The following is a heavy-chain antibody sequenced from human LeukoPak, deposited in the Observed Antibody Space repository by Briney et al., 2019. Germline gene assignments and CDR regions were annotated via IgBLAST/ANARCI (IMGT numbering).Heavy chain of an antibody. CDR2: IYYSGST. CDR3: ARASLELRGFYYYYYMDV. Sequence: SETLSLTCTVSGGSISSGDYYWSWIRQPPGKGLEWIGYIYYSGSTYYNPSLKSRVTLSVDTSKNQFSLKLSSVTAADTAVYYCARASLELRGFYYYYYMDVWGKGTTVTVSS. D-gene: IGHD1-7*01. V-gene: IGHV4-30-4*08. J-gene: IGHJ6*03. CDR1: GGSISSGDYY.